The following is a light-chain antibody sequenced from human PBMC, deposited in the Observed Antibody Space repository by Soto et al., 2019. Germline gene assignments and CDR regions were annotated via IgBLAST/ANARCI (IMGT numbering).Light chain of an antibody. CDR2: DAS. V-gene: IGKV3-11*01. CDR3: QQRDNWPLT. J-gene: IGKJ4*01. Sequence: EIVLTQSPATLSLSPGESATLPCRASQSISNYLAWYQQKPGQAPRLLMFDASNRATGIPARFSGRGVGTDFTLTISSLEPEDFAVYYCQQRDNWPLTFGGGTKVDIK. CDR1: QSISNY.